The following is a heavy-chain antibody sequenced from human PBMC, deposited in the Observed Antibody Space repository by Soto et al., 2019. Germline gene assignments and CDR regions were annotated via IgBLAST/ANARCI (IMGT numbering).Heavy chain of an antibody. V-gene: IGHV3-23*01. D-gene: IGHD2-15*01. CDR1: GFTFNTYA. Sequence: VQLLESGGGLVQPGGSLRLSCSASGFTFNTYAMTWVRQAPGKGLEWVSSISASGGSTNYAGSVKGRFTISRDNYKNTVYLQINSLTPEYTSVYYCATPIGKEHRRGGSCSAGGDYWGQGALVTVSS. CDR2: ISASGGST. J-gene: IGHJ4*02. CDR3: ATPIGKEHRRGGSCSAGGDY.